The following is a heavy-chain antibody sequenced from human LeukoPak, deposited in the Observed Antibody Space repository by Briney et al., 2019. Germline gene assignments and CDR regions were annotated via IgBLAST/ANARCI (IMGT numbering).Heavy chain of an antibody. CDR3: ATVGATIPMNAFDI. V-gene: IGHV1-8*01. CDR2: MNPNSGNT. CDR1: GYTFTSYD. J-gene: IGHJ3*02. D-gene: IGHD1-26*01. Sequence: ASVKVSCKTSGYTFTSYDINWVRQATGQGLEWMGWMNPNSGNTGYAQKFQGRVTMTEDTSTDTAYMELSSLRSEDTAVYYCATVGATIPMNAFDIWGQGTMITVSS.